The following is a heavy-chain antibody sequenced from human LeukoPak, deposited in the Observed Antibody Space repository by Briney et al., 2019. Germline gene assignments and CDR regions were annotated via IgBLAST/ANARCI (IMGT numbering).Heavy chain of an antibody. CDR1: GFTFSSYG. CDR2: IWYDGSNK. Sequence: PGRSLRLSCAASGFTFSSYGMHWVRQAPGKGLEWVAVIWYDGSNKYYADSVKGRFTISRDNSKNTLYLQMNSLRAEDPAVYYCARGGSCSGGSCRTDYYYYYMDVWGKGTTVTVSS. D-gene: IGHD2-15*01. V-gene: IGHV3-33*01. CDR3: ARGGSCSGGSCRTDYYYYYMDV. J-gene: IGHJ6*03.